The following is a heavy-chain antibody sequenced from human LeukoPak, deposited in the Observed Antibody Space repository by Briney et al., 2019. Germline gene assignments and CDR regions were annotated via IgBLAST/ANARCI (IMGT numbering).Heavy chain of an antibody. V-gene: IGHV1-69-2*01. CDR2: VDPEDGET. CDR3: ARSAYTGGVFEN. D-gene: IGHD2-8*02. Sequence: ASVKISCKASGYTFTDYYMHWVQQAPGKGLEWMGRVDPEDGETIYAEKFQGRVTITADTSTDTAYMELSSLRSEDTAVYYCARSAYTGGVFENWGQGTLVTVSS. CDR1: GYTFTDYY. J-gene: IGHJ4*02.